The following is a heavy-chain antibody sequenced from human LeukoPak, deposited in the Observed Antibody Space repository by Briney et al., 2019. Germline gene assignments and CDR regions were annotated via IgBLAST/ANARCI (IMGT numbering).Heavy chain of an antibody. V-gene: IGHV3-23*01. CDR1: GFTFSSYA. CDR3: AKDWEYCSGGSCHTYGGLDY. CDR2: IRGSGGGT. Sequence: GGSLRLSCAASGFTFSSYAMSWVRQAPGKGLEWVSAIRGSGGGTNYGDSVKGRFTISRDNSKNTLYLQMNSLRAADTAVYYCAKDWEYCSGGSCHTYGGLDYWGQGTLVTVSS. J-gene: IGHJ4*02. D-gene: IGHD2-15*01.